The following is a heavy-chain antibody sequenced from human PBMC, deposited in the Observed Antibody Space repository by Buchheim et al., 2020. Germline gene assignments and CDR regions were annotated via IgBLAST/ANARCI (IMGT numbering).Heavy chain of an antibody. CDR2: IYYSGST. CDR3: ARGLRGGSGWYYFDY. CDR1: GGSISSYY. Sequence: QVHLQESGPGLVKPSETLSLTCTVSGGSISSYYWSWIRQPPGKGLEWIGYIYYSGSTNYNPSLKSRVTISVDTSKNQFSLKLTSLTAADTATYYCARGLRGGSGWYYFDYWGQGTL. D-gene: IGHD6-19*01. V-gene: IGHV4-59*01. J-gene: IGHJ4*02.